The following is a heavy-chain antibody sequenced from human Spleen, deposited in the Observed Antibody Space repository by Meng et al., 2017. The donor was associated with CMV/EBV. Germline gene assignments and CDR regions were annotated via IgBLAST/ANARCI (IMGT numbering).Heavy chain of an antibody. V-gene: IGHV3-30*02. J-gene: IGHJ4*02. CDR2: IRYDGSNK. D-gene: IGHD6-13*01. CDR1: GFTFSNYA. Sequence: GESLKISCAASGFTFSNYAMHWVRQAPGKGLEWVAFIRYDGSNKYYADSVKGRFTISRDNSKNTLYLQMNSLRAEDTAVYYCAKDLRAAAAPGNYWGQGTLVTVSS. CDR3: AKDLRAAAAPGNY.